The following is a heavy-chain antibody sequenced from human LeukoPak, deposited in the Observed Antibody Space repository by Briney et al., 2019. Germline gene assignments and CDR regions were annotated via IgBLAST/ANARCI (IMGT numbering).Heavy chain of an antibody. CDR2: FYNSGRT. D-gene: IGHD3-3*01. V-gene: IGHV4-4*07. J-gene: IGHJ5*02. Sequence: SGTLSLTCTVSGGSISSYYWSWIRQPAGKGLEWIGRFYNSGRTNFNPSLKSRVTISADTSKNQFSPKLRSVTAADTAVYYCARGDLKSDWFDPWGQGTLVIVST. CDR1: GGSISSYY. CDR3: ARGDLKSDWFDP.